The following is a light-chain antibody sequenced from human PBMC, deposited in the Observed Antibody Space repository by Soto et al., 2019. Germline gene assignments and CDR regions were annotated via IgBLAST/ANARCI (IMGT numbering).Light chain of an antibody. CDR2: GAS. CDR3: QQYHNWPPQYT. V-gene: IGKV3-15*01. CDR1: QTVASN. J-gene: IGKJ2*01. Sequence: IVMTQSPATLSVSPGERATLSCRASQTVASNLAWYQQKPGQAPRLLIHGASSRDTGVPARFSGSGSGTEFTLTISSLQSEDFAVYYCQQYHNWPPQYTFGQGTKLQIK.